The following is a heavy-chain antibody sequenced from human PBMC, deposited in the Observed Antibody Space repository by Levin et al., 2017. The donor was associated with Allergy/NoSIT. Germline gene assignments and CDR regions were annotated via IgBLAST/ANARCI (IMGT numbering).Heavy chain of an antibody. CDR1: GILFSSYD. D-gene: IGHD3-22*01. V-gene: IGHV3-21*01. CDR2: ISAGGNYI. J-gene: IGHJ6*02. CDR3: ASLAMYHYDSGAFDYFYYAMDV. Sequence: GGSLRLSCAASGILFSSYDMNWVRQAPGKGLEWVSSISAGGNYIYYADSVKGRFTISRDNAKNSLFLQMNSLRAEDTAVYYCASLAMYHYDSGAFDYFYYAMDVWGQGTTVTVSS.